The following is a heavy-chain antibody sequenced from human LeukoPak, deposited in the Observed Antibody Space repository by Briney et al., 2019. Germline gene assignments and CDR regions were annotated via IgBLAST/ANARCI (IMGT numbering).Heavy chain of an antibody. Sequence: PSETLSLTCTVSGVSISSSNSYWGWIRQPPGKGLEWIGSIYYSGNTYYNASLKSQVSISIDTSKNQFSLKLSSVTAADTAVYYCARGRTYYYDSSGYNWFDPWGQGTLVTVSS. CDR1: GVSISSSNSY. V-gene: IGHV4-39*01. J-gene: IGHJ5*02. CDR3: ARGRTYYYDSSGYNWFDP. CDR2: IYYSGNT. D-gene: IGHD3-22*01.